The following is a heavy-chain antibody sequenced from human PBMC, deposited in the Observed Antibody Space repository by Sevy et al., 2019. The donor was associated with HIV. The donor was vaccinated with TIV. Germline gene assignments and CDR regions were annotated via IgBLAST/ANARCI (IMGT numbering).Heavy chain of an antibody. CDR3: AQGRGSSGWSH. CDR1: GFTLSSFA. CDR2: ISGSGDNT. D-gene: IGHD6-19*01. Sequence: GGSLRLSCTASGFTLSSFAMSWVRQAPGKGLEWVSAISGSGDNTYYADSVKGRFTISRDNSKNTLFLQMNSLRAEDTAVYFCAQGRGSSGWSHWGQGTLVTVSS. J-gene: IGHJ4*02. V-gene: IGHV3-23*01.